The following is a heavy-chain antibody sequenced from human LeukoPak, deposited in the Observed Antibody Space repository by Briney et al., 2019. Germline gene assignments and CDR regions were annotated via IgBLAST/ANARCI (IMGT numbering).Heavy chain of an antibody. D-gene: IGHD3-22*01. CDR3: ARGLYYYDSSGYYYDWYFDL. CDR2: ISSSSSTI. J-gene: IGHJ2*01. V-gene: IGHV3-48*01. Sequence: GGSLRLSCAASGFTFSSYSMNWVRQAPGKGLEWVSYISSSSSTIYYADSVKGRFTISRDNSKNTLYLQMNSLRAEDTAVYYCARGLYYYDSSGYYYDWYFDLWGRGTLVTVSS. CDR1: GFTFSSYS.